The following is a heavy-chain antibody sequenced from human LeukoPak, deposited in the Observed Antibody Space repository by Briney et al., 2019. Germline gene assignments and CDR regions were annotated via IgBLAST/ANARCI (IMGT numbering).Heavy chain of an antibody. CDR3: ASETRRWLVFDY. V-gene: IGHV3-30*02. CDR1: GFTFSSYG. D-gene: IGHD6-19*01. Sequence: GGSLRLSCAASGFTFSSYGMHWVRQAPGKGLEWVAFIRYDGSNKYYADSVKGRFTISRDNPKNTLYLQMNSLRAEDTAVYYCASETRRWLVFDYWGQGTLVTVSS. J-gene: IGHJ4*02. CDR2: IRYDGSNK.